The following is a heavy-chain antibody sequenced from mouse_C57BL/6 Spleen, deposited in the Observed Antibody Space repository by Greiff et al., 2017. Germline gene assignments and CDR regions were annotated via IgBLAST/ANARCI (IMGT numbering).Heavy chain of an antibody. V-gene: IGHV1-18*01. CDR1: GYTFTDYN. CDR2: INPNNGGT. CDR3: ARGDGYFEDYAMDY. D-gene: IGHD2-3*01. Sequence: VQLQQSGPELVKPGASVKIPCKASGYTFTDYNMDWVKQSHGKSLEWIGDINPNNGGTIYNQKFKGKATLTVDKSSSTAYMELRSLTSEDTAVDYCARGDGYFEDYAMDYWGQGTSVTVSS. J-gene: IGHJ4*01.